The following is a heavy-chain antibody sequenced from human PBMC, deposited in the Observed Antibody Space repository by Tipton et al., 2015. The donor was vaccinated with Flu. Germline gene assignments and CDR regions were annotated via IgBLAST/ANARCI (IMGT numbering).Heavy chain of an antibody. D-gene: IGHD3-3*01. V-gene: IGHV3-53*01. J-gene: IGHJ6*02. CDR2: IYSDGST. CDR1: GFSVSSNY. CDR3: ARGMQTIFGVVTFGVDV. Sequence: SLRLSCAASGFSVSSNYMMWVRQAPGKGLEWVSVIYSDGSTSYADSVKGRFTISRDNSKNTLYLQMNSLRAEDTAVYYCARGMQTIFGVVTFGVDVCGQGTTVIVSS.